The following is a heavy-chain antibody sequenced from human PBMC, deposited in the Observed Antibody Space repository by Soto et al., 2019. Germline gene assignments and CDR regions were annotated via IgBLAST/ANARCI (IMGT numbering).Heavy chain of an antibody. D-gene: IGHD4-17*01. V-gene: IGHV3-30*18. Sequence: GGSLRLSCAASGFTFSSYGMHWVRQAPGKGLEWVAVISYDGSNKYYADSVKGRFTISRDNSKNTLYLQMNSLRAEDTAVYYCAKDLDDYGDYNNWFDPWGQGTL. J-gene: IGHJ5*02. CDR3: AKDLDDYGDYNNWFDP. CDR2: ISYDGSNK. CDR1: GFTFSSYG.